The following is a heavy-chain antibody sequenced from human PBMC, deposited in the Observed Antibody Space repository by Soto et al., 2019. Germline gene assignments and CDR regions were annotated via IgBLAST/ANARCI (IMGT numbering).Heavy chain of an antibody. CDR1: GGSFSGYY. Sequence: QVQLQQWGAGLLKPSETLSLTCAVYGGSFSGYYWSWIRQPPGKGLEWIGEINHSGSTNYNPSLKSRVTISGDTAKNQFSLKVSFVAAADTAVYYCARGNGGEVGANVATDYWGQGTLVTVSS. CDR3: ARGNGGEVGANVATDY. V-gene: IGHV4-34*01. D-gene: IGHD1-26*01. J-gene: IGHJ4*02. CDR2: INHSGST.